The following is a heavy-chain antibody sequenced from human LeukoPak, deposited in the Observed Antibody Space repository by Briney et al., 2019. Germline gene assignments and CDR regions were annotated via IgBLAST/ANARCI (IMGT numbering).Heavy chain of an antibody. J-gene: IGHJ6*02. CDR3: ARDPVHDYGENYYYGMDV. V-gene: IGHV1-46*01. CDR1: GYTFTSYY. CDR2: INPSGGST. Sequence: ASVKVSCKASGYTFTSYYMHWVRQAPGQGLEWMGIINPSGGSTSYAQKFQGRVTMTRDTSTSTVYMELSSLRSEDTAVYYCARDPVHDYGENYYYGMDVWGQGTTVTVSS. D-gene: IGHD4-17*01.